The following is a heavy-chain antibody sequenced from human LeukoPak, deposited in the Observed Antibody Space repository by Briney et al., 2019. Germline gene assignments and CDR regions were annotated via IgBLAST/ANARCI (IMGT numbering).Heavy chain of an antibody. Sequence: GGSLRLSCATSGFSFSNYAMNWVRQAPGKGLQWVSSINGGGDRKYYADSVKGRFTISRDNSKNTLYLQMNSLRAEDTAVYYCARVTTALNYYFDYWGQGTLVTVSS. CDR3: ARVTTALNYYFDY. CDR1: GFSFSNYA. J-gene: IGHJ4*02. V-gene: IGHV3-23*01. CDR2: INGGGDRK. D-gene: IGHD4-11*01.